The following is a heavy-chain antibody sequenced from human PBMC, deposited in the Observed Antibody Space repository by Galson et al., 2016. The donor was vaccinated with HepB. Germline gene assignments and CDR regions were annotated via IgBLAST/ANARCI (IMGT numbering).Heavy chain of an antibody. Sequence: SLRLSCAASGFTFSTYAMHWVRQAPGKGLEWVAVIWSDGSNKYYGDSVKGRFTISRDNSKNTLYLQMNSLRAEDTAVYYCARVALSALTHFEYWGQGTLVTVSS. CDR2: IWSDGSNK. V-gene: IGHV3-33*01. CDR3: ARVALSALTHFEY. J-gene: IGHJ4*02. CDR1: GFTFSTYA. D-gene: IGHD3-9*01.